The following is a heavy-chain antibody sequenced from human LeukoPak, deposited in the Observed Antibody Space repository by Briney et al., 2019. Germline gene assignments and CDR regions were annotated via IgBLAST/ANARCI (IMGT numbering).Heavy chain of an antibody. CDR3: ARRRGLFDY. CDR1: GFTFSDHY. J-gene: IGHJ4*02. Sequence: GGSLRLSCEVSGFTFSDHYMSWIRQAPGKRLEWVSYISSGSTYTNYADSVEGRFTISRDNAKNSLYLQMNSLRDEDTAVYYCARRRGLFDYWGQGTLVTVSS. V-gene: IGHV3-11*06. CDR2: ISSGSTYT.